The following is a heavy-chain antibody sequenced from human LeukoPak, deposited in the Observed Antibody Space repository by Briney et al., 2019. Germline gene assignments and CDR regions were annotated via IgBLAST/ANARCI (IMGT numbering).Heavy chain of an antibody. CDR3: AKDPGGYSYGMDV. D-gene: IGHD1-1*01. J-gene: IGHJ6*02. CDR2: ISYDGSNK. Sequence: GGSLRLSCAASGFTFSSYGMHWVRQAPGKGLEWVAVISYDGSNKYYADSVKGRFTISRDNSKNTLYLQMNSLRAEDTAVYYCAKDPGGYSYGMDVWGQGTTVTVSS. CDR1: GFTFSSYG. V-gene: IGHV3-30*18.